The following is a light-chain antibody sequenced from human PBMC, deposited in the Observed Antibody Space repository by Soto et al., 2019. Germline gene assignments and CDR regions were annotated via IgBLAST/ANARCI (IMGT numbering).Light chain of an antibody. CDR3: CSYTTGGSYV. CDR2: DVS. J-gene: IGLJ1*01. Sequence: QSALTQPASVSGSPGLSIAISCTGTSSDVGGYNSVSWYQQHPGTAPKLMIYDVSNRPSGVSNRFSGSKSGNTASLTISGLQAEDEGDYYCCSYTTGGSYVFGTGTKLTVL. V-gene: IGLV2-14*01. CDR1: SSDVGGYNS.